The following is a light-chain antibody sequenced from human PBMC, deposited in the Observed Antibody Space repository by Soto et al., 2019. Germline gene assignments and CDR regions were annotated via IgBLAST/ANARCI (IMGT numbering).Light chain of an antibody. J-gene: IGKJ2*01. CDR2: GAS. V-gene: IGKV3-15*01. CDR1: QSVSSN. CDR3: QQYHHWPPTYT. Sequence: EIVMPQSPATLSVSPGERATLSCRASQSVSSNLAWYQQKPGQAPRLLIYGASTRATGIPARFSGSGSGTEFTLTISSLQSEDFAVYYCQQYHHWPPTYTFGQGTKLEIK.